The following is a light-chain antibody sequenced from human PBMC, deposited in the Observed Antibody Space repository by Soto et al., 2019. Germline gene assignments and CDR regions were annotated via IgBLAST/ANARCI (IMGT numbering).Light chain of an antibody. CDR1: SSNIGSNY. CDR3: CSYAGTYTDV. Sequence: QSVLTPPPSASGTPGQRVTISCSGRSSNIGSNYVFWYQHLPGTAPKLLIYRNNQRPSGVPDRFSGSKSGNTASLTISGLQAEDEADYYCCSYAGTYTDVFGTWTKVPVL. V-gene: IGLV1-47*01. CDR2: RNN. J-gene: IGLJ1*01.